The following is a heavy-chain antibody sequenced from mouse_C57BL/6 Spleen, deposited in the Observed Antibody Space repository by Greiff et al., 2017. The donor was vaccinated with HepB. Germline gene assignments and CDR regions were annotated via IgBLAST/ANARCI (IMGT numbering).Heavy chain of an antibody. CDR2: IDPENGDT. CDR3: TKAAQATVDY. CDR1: GFNIKDDY. Sequence: EVQLVESGAELVRPGASVKLSCTASGFNIKDDYMHWVKQRPEQGLEWIGWIDPENGDTEYASKFQGKATITADPSSNTAYLQLSSLTSEDTAVYYCTKAAQATVDYWGQGTTLTVSS. D-gene: IGHD3-2*02. J-gene: IGHJ2*01. V-gene: IGHV14-4*01.